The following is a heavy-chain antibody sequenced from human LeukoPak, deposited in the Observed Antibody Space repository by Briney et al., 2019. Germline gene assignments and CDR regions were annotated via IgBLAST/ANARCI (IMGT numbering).Heavy chain of an antibody. V-gene: IGHV1-2*06. CDR3: AREHYSSGWYVLDFDY. CDR1: GYTFTGYY. J-gene: IGHJ4*02. Sequence: ASVKVSCKASGYTFTGYYMHWVRQAPGQGLEWMGRINPNSGGTNYAQKFQGRVTMTRDTSISTAYMELSRLRSDGTAVYYCAREHYSSGWYVLDFDYWGQGTLVTVSS. CDR2: INPNSGGT. D-gene: IGHD6-19*01.